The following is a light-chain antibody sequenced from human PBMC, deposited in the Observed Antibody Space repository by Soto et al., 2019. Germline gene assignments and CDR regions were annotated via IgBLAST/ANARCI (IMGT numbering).Light chain of an antibody. J-gene: IGKJ4*01. CDR2: GAS. CDR1: QSVSSN. CDR3: QQYYNWPRT. Sequence: VLTQSPATLSVSPGEGATLSCRASQSVSSNLVWYQHKPGQAPRLLIYGASTRATDIPARFSGSGSGTEFTLTISSLQSEDFAVYYCQQYYNWPRTFGGGTKVDIK. V-gene: IGKV3-15*01.